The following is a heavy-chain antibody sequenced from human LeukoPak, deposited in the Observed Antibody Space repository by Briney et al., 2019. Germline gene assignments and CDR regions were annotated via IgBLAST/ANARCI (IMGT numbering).Heavy chain of an antibody. V-gene: IGHV4-4*07. Sequence: SETLSLTCTVSGGSISSYYWSWIRQPAGKGLEWIGRIYTSGSTNYNPSLKSRVTMSVDTSKNQFSLKLSSMTAADTAVYYCARDQGITIFGVWFDPWGQGTLVTVSS. CDR1: GGSISSYY. CDR3: ARDQGITIFGVWFDP. J-gene: IGHJ5*02. D-gene: IGHD3-3*01. CDR2: IYTSGST.